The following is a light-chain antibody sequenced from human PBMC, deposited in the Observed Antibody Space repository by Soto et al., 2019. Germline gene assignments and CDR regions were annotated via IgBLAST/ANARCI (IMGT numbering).Light chain of an antibody. Sequence: AIRMTQSPSSFSASTGDRVTITCRASQVISSWLAWYQQKPGKAPKLLIYAASSLQSGVPSRFSGSESGTDFTLTISRLEPEDFAVYYCQQYGSSGTFGQGTKVDIK. CDR1: QVISSW. J-gene: IGKJ1*01. CDR2: AAS. CDR3: QQYGSSGT. V-gene: IGKV1-8*01.